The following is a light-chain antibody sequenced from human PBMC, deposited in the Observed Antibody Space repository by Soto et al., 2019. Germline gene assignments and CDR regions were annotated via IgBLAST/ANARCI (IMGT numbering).Light chain of an antibody. Sequence: QLVLTQSPSASASLGASVKLTCTLSSGHSNYAIAWHQQQPEKGSRFLMKLNSDGSHSKGDGIPDRFSGSSSGAERYLTISTLQSEDEADYYCQTWVTGIHIFGGGTKLTVL. V-gene: IGLV4-69*01. CDR3: QTWVTGIHI. J-gene: IGLJ2*01. CDR2: LNSDGSH. CDR1: SGHSNYA.